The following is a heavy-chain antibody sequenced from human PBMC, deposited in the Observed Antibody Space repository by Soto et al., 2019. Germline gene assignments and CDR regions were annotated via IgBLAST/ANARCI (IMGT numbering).Heavy chain of an antibody. Sequence: SSCIPQSPGKGLEWVANIKQDVSEKYYVDSVKGRFTISRDNAKNSLYLQMNRLGAEDTAVYYCGQQGYKYYYYRDVWGKGTTLTVPS. J-gene: IGHJ6*03. D-gene: IGHD1-1*01. CDR3: GQQGYKYYYYRDV. CDR2: IKQDVSEK. V-gene: IGHV3-7*01.